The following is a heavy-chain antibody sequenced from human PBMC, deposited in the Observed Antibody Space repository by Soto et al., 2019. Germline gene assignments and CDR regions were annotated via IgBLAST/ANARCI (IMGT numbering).Heavy chain of an antibody. D-gene: IGHD4-17*01. Sequence: QVQLMQSGSEVEKPGASVRVSCKASGYTFTGYYMHWVRQAPGQGLEWMGWINPNSGGTNYAQKFQGWVTMTRDTSISTAYMELSRLRSDDTAVYYCARALGAVTTNQIYYYGMDVWGQGTTVTVSS. CDR3: ARALGAVTTNQIYYYGMDV. CDR1: GYTFTGYY. CDR2: INPNSGGT. V-gene: IGHV1-2*04. J-gene: IGHJ6*02.